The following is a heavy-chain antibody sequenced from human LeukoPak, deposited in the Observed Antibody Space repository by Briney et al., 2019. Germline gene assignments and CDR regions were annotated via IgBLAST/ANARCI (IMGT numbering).Heavy chain of an antibody. Sequence: SETLSLTCTVSGGSISSSSYYWGWIRQPPGKGLEWIGSIYYSRSTYYNPSLKSRVTISVDTSKNQFSLKLSSVTAADTAVYYCAMLVVVIRGFDYWGQGTLVTVSS. CDR2: IYYSRST. J-gene: IGHJ4*02. V-gene: IGHV4-39*01. D-gene: IGHD3-22*01. CDR3: AMLVVVIRGFDY. CDR1: GGSISSSSYY.